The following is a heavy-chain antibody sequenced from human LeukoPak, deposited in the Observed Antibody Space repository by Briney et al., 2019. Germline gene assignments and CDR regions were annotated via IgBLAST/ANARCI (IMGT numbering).Heavy chain of an antibody. J-gene: IGHJ4*02. V-gene: IGHV3-23*01. D-gene: IGHD5-24*01. CDR3: AKDMGRRDGYNFDFDY. CDR2: ISGSGGST. CDR1: GFTFSSYA. Sequence: GGSLRLSCAASGFTFSSYAMSWVRQAPGKGLEWVSAISGSGGSTYYADSVKGRFTISRANSKNTLYLQRNSLRTEDTAVYYCAKDMGRRDGYNFDFDYWGQGTLVTVSS.